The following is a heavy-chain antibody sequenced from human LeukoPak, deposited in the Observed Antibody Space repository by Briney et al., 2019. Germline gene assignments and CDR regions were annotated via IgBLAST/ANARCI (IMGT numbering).Heavy chain of an antibody. V-gene: IGHV3-23*01. CDR2: ISGSGGST. CDR3: ARTRKYSGYDSYYYGMDV. Sequence: GGSLRLSCAASGFTFSSYAMSWVRQAPGKGLEWVSAISGSGGSTYYADSVKGRFTISRDNSKNTLYLQMNSLRAKDTAVYYCARTRKYSGYDSYYYGMDVWGQGTTVTVSS. J-gene: IGHJ6*02. D-gene: IGHD5-12*01. CDR1: GFTFSSYA.